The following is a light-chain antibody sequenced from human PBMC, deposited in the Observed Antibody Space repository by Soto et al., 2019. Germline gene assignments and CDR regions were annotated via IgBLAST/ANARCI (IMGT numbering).Light chain of an antibody. CDR1: QYIGRY. CDR2: AAS. J-gene: IGKJ5*01. V-gene: IGKV1-39*01. CDR3: QQTYRTPLT. Sequence: DIQMTQSPSSLSASVGDRVTITCRAGQYIGRYLNWYQQKPGKAPKLLIYAASSLHSGVPSRFSGSGSGTDFTLTISSLQPEDFATYSCQQTYRTPLTFGQGTRLEIK.